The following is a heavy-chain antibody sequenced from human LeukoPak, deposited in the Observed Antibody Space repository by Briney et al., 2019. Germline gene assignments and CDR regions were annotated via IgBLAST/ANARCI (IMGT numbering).Heavy chain of an antibody. D-gene: IGHD1-26*01. CDR3: ARDVTGREEEANWFDP. V-gene: IGHV3-33*01. J-gene: IGHJ5*02. CDR2: ISHDATYK. CDR1: GFTFRSYG. Sequence: GGSLRLSCAASGFTFRSYGMHWVRQAPGKGLEWVAVISHDATYKNSADSVMGRFPISRDNSKNTLYLQMNSLKAGDTAAYYWARDVTGREEEANWFDPWGQGTLVTVSS.